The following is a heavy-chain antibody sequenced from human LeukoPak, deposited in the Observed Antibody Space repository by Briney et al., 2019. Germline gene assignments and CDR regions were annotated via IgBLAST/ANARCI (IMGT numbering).Heavy chain of an antibody. D-gene: IGHD2-2*01. Sequence: PSETLSLTCAVYGGSFSGYYWSWVRQPPGKGLEWIGEINHSGSTNYNPSLKSRVTISVDTSKNQFSLKLSSVTAADTAVYYCARGIRYCSSTSCYLDTSRYYYGMDVWGQGTTVTVSS. J-gene: IGHJ6*02. V-gene: IGHV4-34*01. CDR3: ARGIRYCSSTSCYLDTSRYYYGMDV. CDR1: GGSFSGYY. CDR2: INHSGST.